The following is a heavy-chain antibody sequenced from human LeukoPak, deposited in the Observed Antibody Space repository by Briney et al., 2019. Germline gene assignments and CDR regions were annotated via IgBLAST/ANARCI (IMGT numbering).Heavy chain of an antibody. Sequence: GGSLRLSCAAPGFPFSSYWMSWVRRAPGKGLEWVANIKQDGSDKYYVDSVKGRFTISRDNAKNSLYLQVNSLRADDTAVYYCARLTGTTGFDYWGQGILVTVSS. CDR3: ARLTGTTGFDY. J-gene: IGHJ4*02. CDR2: IKQDGSDK. D-gene: IGHD1-1*01. V-gene: IGHV3-7*01. CDR1: GFPFSSYW.